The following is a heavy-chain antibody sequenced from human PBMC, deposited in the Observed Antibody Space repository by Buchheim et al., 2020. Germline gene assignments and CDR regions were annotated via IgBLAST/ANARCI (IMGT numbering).Heavy chain of an antibody. V-gene: IGHV4-39*01. CDR2: IYYSGST. CDR3: ARRMGVQWLVSPPWYYFDY. J-gene: IGHJ4*02. D-gene: IGHD6-19*01. CDR1: GGSISSSAYY. Sequence: QLQLQESGPGLVKPSETLSLTCTVSGGSISSSAYYWGWIRQPPGKGLEWIGSIYYSGSTYYNPSLKSRVTISVDTSKNQLSLKLSSVTAADTAVYYCARRMGVQWLVSPPWYYFDYWGQGTL.